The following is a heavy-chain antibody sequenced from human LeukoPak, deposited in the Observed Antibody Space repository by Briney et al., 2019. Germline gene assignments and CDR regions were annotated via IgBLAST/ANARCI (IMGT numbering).Heavy chain of an antibody. Sequence: SETLSLTCAVYGGSFSGYYWSWIRQPPGEGLEWIGEINHSGSTNYNPSLKSRVTISVDTSKNQFSLKLSSVTAADTAVYYCARRIQLWLHLVRGVTNWFDPWGQGTLVTVSP. D-gene: IGHD5-18*01. J-gene: IGHJ5*02. V-gene: IGHV4-34*01. CDR3: ARRIQLWLHLVRGVTNWFDP. CDR2: INHSGST. CDR1: GGSFSGYY.